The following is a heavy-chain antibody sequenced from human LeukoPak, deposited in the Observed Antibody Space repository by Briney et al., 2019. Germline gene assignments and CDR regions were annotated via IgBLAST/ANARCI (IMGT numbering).Heavy chain of an antibody. D-gene: IGHD2-15*01. CDR3: ARHYIVVVVAATRRDNWFDP. J-gene: IGHJ5*02. CDR1: GGSISSYY. Sequence: ASETLSLTCTVSGGSISSYYWSWIRQPPGKGLEWIGYIYYSGSTNYNPSLKSRVTISVDTSKNQFSLKLSSVTAADTAVYYCARHYIVVVVAATRRDNWFDPWGQGTLVTVSS. V-gene: IGHV4-59*08. CDR2: IYYSGST.